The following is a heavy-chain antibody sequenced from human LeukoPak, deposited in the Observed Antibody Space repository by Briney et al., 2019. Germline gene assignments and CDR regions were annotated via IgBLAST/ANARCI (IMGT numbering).Heavy chain of an antibody. CDR3: AKAGGDYGDYYYYYYGMDV. Sequence: PGGSLRLSCAASGFTFSSYAMSWVRQAPGKGLEWVSAISGSGGSTYYADSVKGRFTISRDNSKNTLYLQMNSLRAGGTAVYYCAKAGGDYGDYYYYYYGMDVWGQGTTVTVSS. V-gene: IGHV3-23*01. J-gene: IGHJ6*02. D-gene: IGHD4-17*01. CDR1: GFTFSSYA. CDR2: ISGSGGST.